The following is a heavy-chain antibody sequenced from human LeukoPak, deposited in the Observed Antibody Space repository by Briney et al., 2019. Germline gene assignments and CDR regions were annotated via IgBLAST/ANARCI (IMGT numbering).Heavy chain of an antibody. CDR3: ARQDIVVVPAAMPGWFDP. CDR2: IYYSGST. V-gene: IGHV4-31*03. D-gene: IGHD2-2*01. CDR1: GGSISSGGYY. Sequence: PSETLSLTCTVCGGSISSGGYYWSWIRQHPGKGLEWIGYIYYSGSTYYNPSLKSRVTISVDTSKNQFSLKLSSVTAADTAVYYCARQDIVVVPAAMPGWFDPWGQGTLVTVSS. J-gene: IGHJ5*02.